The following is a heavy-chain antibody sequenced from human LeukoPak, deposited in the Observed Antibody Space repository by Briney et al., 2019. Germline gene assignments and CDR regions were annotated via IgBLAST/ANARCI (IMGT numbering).Heavy chain of an antibody. CDR1: GDSISSYY. D-gene: IGHD3-10*01. CDR2: IYYSGST. J-gene: IGHJ4*02. CDR3: ATYGSGSYFFEY. Sequence: SETLSLTCTVSGDSISSYYWSWIRQPPGKGLEWIGYIYYSGSTNYNPSLKSRVTISIDTSKNQFSLNLGSVTAADTAVYYCATYGSGSYFFEYWGQGTLVTVSS. V-gene: IGHV4-59*01.